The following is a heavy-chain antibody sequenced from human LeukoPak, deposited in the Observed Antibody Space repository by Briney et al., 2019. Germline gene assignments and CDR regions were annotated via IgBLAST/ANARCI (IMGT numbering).Heavy chain of an antibody. Sequence: PSETLSLTCAVHGGSFSGYYWSWIRQPPGKGLEWIGEINHSGSTNYNPSLKSRVTISVDTSKNQFSLKLSSVTAADTAVYYCARGGLYDYVWGSYRYYFDYWGQGTLVTVSS. CDR1: GGSFSGYY. CDR2: INHSGST. D-gene: IGHD3-16*02. CDR3: ARGGLYDYVWGSYRYYFDY. J-gene: IGHJ4*02. V-gene: IGHV4-34*01.